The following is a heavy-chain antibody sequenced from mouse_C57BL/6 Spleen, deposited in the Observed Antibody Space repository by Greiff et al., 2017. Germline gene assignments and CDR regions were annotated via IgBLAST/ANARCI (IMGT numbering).Heavy chain of an antibody. CDR2: FDPYNDDT. Sequence: VQLQQSGAELVKPGASVKMSCKASGYTFTTYPIEWVKQNPGKSLEWIGNFDPYNDDTKYNEKFKGKATLTVEKSSSTAYLELSRLTSDDSAVFYWAFQLREGYFDYWGQGTTRTVSS. CDR1: GYTFTTYP. J-gene: IGHJ2*01. V-gene: IGHV1-47*01. D-gene: IGHD3-2*02. CDR3: AFQLREGYFDY.